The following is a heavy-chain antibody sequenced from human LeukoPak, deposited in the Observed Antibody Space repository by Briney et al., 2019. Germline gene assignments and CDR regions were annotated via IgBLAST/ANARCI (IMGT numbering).Heavy chain of an antibody. D-gene: IGHD3-10*01. CDR2: INPNSGGT. J-gene: IGHJ6*04. CDR1: GYTFTGYY. Sequence: ASVKVSCKASGYTFTGYYMHWVRQAPGQGLEWMGWINPNSGGTNYAQKFQGWVTTTRDTSISTAYMELSRLRSDDTAVYYCAREGTRGSDSNGMDVWGKGTTVTVSS. V-gene: IGHV1-2*04. CDR3: AREGTRGSDSNGMDV.